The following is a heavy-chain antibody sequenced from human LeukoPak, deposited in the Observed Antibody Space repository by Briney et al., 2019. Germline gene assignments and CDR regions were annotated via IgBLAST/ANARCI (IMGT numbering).Heavy chain of an antibody. CDR1: GFTFGGYA. CDR3: TRDGPEVDY. J-gene: IGHJ4*02. V-gene: IGHV3-49*04. Sequence: PGGSLRLSCTASGFTFGGYAMSWVRQAPGKGLEWVGFIRSKAYGGTTEYAASVKGRITISRDDSKSIVYLQLNSLKTEDTAVYYCTRDGPEVDYWGQGTLVTVSS. CDR2: IRSKAYGGTT.